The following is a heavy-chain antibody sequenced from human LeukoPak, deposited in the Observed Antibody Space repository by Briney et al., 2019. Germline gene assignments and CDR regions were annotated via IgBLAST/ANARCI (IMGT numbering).Heavy chain of an antibody. J-gene: IGHJ4*02. CDR1: EFPFSDYW. CDR2: IKRDGSEE. Sequence: GGSLRLSCAASEFPFSDYWMTWVRQAPGKGLEWVANIKRDGSEEYYVDSVKGRFTISRDNAKNSLYLQMNSLRVEDTAVYYCARFAIVPTMRAADYWGQGTLVTVSS. D-gene: IGHD5-12*01. V-gene: IGHV3-7*01. CDR3: ARFAIVPTMRAADY.